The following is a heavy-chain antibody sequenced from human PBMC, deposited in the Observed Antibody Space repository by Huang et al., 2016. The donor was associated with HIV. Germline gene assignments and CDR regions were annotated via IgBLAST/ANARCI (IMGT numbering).Heavy chain of an antibody. Sequence: QLLLQESGPGLVKPSEALALTCAVSGGSIRSSDYHWGWIRQPPGKGLEWIVSIYKKGSNNYRPSLKRRVTIAVDTSKNLFFLNLTAMTAADTAVYYCARHREGPVAYYSGWGSHLNYMDVWGRGRTVVVSS. D-gene: IGHD3-10*01. J-gene: IGHJ6*03. CDR1: GGSIRSSDYH. CDR3: ARHREGPVAYYSGWGSHLNYMDV. V-gene: IGHV4-39*01. CDR2: IYKKGSN.